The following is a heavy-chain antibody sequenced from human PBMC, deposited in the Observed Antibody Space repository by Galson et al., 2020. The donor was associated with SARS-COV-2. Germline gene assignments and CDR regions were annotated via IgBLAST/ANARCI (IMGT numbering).Heavy chain of an antibody. CDR2: IPNDGSNK. Sequence: GGSLSLSCEASGFTFSTYGMHWVRQAPGKGLERVAFIPNDGSNKYYTDSVKGRFTISRDNSRNTLHLQMSSLRADDPAVYYCAKECHQRGGSTFDLWGQGAMVAVSS. V-gene: IGHV3-30*02. CDR1: GFTFSTYG. CDR3: AKECHQRGGSTFDL. D-gene: IGHD3-16*01. J-gene: IGHJ3*01.